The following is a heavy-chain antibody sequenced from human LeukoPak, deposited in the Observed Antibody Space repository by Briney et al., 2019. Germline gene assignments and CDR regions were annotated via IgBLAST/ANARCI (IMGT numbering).Heavy chain of an antibody. CDR1: GGSFSGYY. V-gene: IGHV4-34*01. CDR2: INHSGST. CDR3: ARPKWYNWNQGAWFDP. D-gene: IGHD1-20*01. J-gene: IGHJ5*02. Sequence: SETLSLTCAVYGGSFSGYYWSWIRQPPGKGLEWIGEINHSGSTNYNPSLKSRVTISVDTSKNQFSLKLSSVTAADTAVYYCARPKWYNWNQGAWFDPWGQGTLVTVSS.